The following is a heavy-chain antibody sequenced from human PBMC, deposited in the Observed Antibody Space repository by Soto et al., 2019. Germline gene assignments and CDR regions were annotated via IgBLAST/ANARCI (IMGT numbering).Heavy chain of an antibody. D-gene: IGHD3-10*01. V-gene: IGHV1-24*01. CDR1: GYTLTELS. J-gene: IGHJ4*02. CDR2: FDPEDGET. Sequence: ASVKVSCKVSGYTLTELSMHWVRQAPGKGLEWMGGFDPEDGETIYAQKFQGRVTMTEDTSTDTAYMELSSLRSEDTAVYYCATDLLYYYGSGSYYNRGDYRGQGTSVIVSS. CDR3: ATDLLYYYGSGSYYNRGDY.